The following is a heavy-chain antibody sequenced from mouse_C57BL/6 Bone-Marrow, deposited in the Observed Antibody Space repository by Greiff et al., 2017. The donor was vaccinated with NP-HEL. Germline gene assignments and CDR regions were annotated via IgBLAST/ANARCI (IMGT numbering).Heavy chain of an antibody. V-gene: IGHV1-69*01. CDR1: GYTFTSYW. J-gene: IGHJ3*01. Sequence: QVQLKQPGAELVMPGASVKLSCKASGYTFTSYWMHWVKQRPGQGLEWIGEIDPSDSYTNYNQKFKGKSTLTVDKSSSTAYMQLSSLTSEDSAVYYCARDYLAWFAYWGQGTLVTVSA. CDR2: IDPSDSYT. CDR3: ARDYLAWFAY. D-gene: IGHD1-1*01.